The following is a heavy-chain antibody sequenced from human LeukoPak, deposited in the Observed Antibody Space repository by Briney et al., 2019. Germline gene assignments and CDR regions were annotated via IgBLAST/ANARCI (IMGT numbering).Heavy chain of an antibody. D-gene: IGHD2-15*01. Sequence: ASVKVSCKASGYIFTGYYIHWVRQAPGQGLGWMGWITPNNGDTNSAQKFQGRVTMTSNTSISTAYMDLSRLTSDDTAVYYCARGGFHSPQKHWGQGTLVTVSS. J-gene: IGHJ1*01. CDR3: ARGGFHSPQKH. V-gene: IGHV1-2*02. CDR2: ITPNNGDT. CDR1: GYIFTGYY.